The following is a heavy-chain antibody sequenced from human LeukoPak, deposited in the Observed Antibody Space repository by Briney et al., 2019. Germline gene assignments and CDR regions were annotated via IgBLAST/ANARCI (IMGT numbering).Heavy chain of an antibody. D-gene: IGHD6-13*01. CDR2: IHYRGST. CDR3: ARLVGSSWYHEVLRGRDY. Sequence: SETLSLTCAASGGSISSSNWRSWVRQPPGKGLQWIGYIHYRGSTYYNPSLKSRVTISVDTSKNQFSLKLSSVNAADTAVYYCARLVGSSWYHEVLRGRDYWGQGTLVTVSS. V-gene: IGHV4-4*02. J-gene: IGHJ4*02. CDR1: GGSISSSNW.